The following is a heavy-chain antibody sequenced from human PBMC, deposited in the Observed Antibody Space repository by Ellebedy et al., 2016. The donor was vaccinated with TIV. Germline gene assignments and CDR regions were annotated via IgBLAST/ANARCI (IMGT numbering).Heavy chain of an antibody. J-gene: IGHJ5*01. D-gene: IGHD3-10*01. CDR2: ISYHGSDK. CDR3: ARDPDAFGDQYFDL. V-gene: IGHV3-30*04. CDR1: GFNFNSYA. Sequence: PGGSLRLSCAAFGFNFNSYALHWVRQAPGKGLEWVSLISYHGSDKYYADSVKGRFTISRDNSKNTLDLQMNNLRTEDTAVYYCARDPDAFGDQYFDLWGQGTLVIVSS.